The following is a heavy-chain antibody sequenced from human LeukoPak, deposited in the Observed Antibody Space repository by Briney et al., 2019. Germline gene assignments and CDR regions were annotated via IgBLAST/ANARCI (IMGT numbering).Heavy chain of an antibody. CDR2: ITSSSSYI. J-gene: IGHJ4*02. V-gene: IGHV3-21*01. CDR1: GFTFSTYN. CDR3: ARGPLSSTSWYYFDY. D-gene: IGHD2-2*01. Sequence: GGSLRLSCAASGFTFSTYNMNWVRQAPGKGLEWVSSITSSSSYIYYADSVKGRFTISRDNAKNSLYLQMNSLRAEDTAVYYCARGPLSSTSWYYFDYWGQGTLVTVSS.